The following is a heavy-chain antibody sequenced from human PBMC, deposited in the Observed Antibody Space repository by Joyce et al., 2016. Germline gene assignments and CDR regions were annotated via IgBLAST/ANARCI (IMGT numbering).Heavy chain of an antibody. V-gene: IGHV3-30*18. Sequence: QVQLVESGGGVVQPGRSLRLSCAASGFTFSSFGMHWVRQAPGKGLEWVALITYAGTNRYYADAVKGRFTISRDNSKHTLFLQMNSLRAEDTAVYYCAKGGVDYYDSSIDYWGPGTLVAVSS. CDR1: GFTFSSFG. D-gene: IGHD3-22*01. CDR3: AKGGVDYYDSSIDY. J-gene: IGHJ4*02. CDR2: ITYAGTNR.